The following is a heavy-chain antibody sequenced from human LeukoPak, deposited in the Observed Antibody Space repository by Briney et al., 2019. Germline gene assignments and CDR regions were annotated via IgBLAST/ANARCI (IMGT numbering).Heavy chain of an antibody. CDR3: ARRNSGSYSPWENAFDI. CDR2: IGSSSSTI. Sequence: PGGSLRLSCAASGFTFSSYSMNWVRQAPGKGLEWVSYIGSSSSTIYYADSVKGRFTISRDNAKNSLYLQMNSLRAEDTAVYYCARRNSGSYSPWENAFDIWGQGTMVTVSS. J-gene: IGHJ3*02. D-gene: IGHD1-26*01. V-gene: IGHV3-48*01. CDR1: GFTFSSYS.